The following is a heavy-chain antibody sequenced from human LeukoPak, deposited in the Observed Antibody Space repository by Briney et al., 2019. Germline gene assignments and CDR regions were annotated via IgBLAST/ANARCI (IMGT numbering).Heavy chain of an antibody. V-gene: IGHV3-7*03. CDR2: IRQDGDTK. Sequence: GGSLRLSCAASGFPFNAYWMTWVRQAPGKGLEWVANIRQDGDTKYYVDSVKGRFTISRDNAMNSLYLQMNSLRAEDTAIYYCARSPPYGTTWYGRSDFWGQGTLVTVSS. J-gene: IGHJ4*02. CDR1: GFPFNAYW. CDR3: ARSPPYGTTWYGRSDF. D-gene: IGHD6-13*01.